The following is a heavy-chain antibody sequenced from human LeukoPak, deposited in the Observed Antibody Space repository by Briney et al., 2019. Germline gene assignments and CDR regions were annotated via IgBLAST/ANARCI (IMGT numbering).Heavy chain of an antibody. V-gene: IGHV1-69*13. Sequence: ASVKVSCKASGYTFTSYGISWVRQAPGQGLEWMGGIIPIFGTANYAQKFQGRVTITADESTSTAYMELSSLRYEDTAVYYCARVWCSGCSFFSSRGAFDIWGQGTVVTVSS. CDR3: ARVWCSGCSFFSSRGAFDI. CDR1: GYTFTSYG. CDR2: IIPIFGTA. J-gene: IGHJ3*02. D-gene: IGHD2-15*01.